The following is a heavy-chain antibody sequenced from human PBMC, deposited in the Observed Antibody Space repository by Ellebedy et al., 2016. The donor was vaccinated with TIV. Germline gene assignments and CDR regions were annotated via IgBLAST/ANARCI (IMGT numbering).Heavy chain of an antibody. J-gene: IGHJ4*02. CDR3: ARTTMLRGVIISPIILFDY. Sequence: GGSLRLXXAASGFTFGNYWMNWVRQAPGKGLEWVANIKQDGSEKKYVDSVKGRFTISRDNAKNSLYLQMNSLRAEDTAVYYCARTTMLRGVIISPIILFDYWGQGTLVTVSS. V-gene: IGHV3-7*01. CDR2: IKQDGSEK. D-gene: IGHD3-10*01. CDR1: GFTFGNYW.